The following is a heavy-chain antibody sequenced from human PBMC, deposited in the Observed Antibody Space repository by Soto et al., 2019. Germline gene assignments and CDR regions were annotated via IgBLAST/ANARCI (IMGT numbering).Heavy chain of an antibody. D-gene: IGHD1-26*01. V-gene: IGHV3-33*01. CDR3: ARGRGSYGYGMDV. CDR1: GFTFSSYG. Sequence: QVQLVESGGGVVQPGRSLRLSCAASGFTFSSYGMHWVRQAPGKGLEWVAVIWYDGSNKYYADSVKGRFTISRDNSKNTLDLQMNSLRAEDTAVYYGARGRGSYGYGMDVWGQGTTVTVSS. J-gene: IGHJ6*02. CDR2: IWYDGSNK.